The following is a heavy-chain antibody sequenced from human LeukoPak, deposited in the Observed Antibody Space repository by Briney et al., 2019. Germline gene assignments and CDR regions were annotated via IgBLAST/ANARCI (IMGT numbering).Heavy chain of an antibody. V-gene: IGHV4-4*02. CDR2: VSLTGET. J-gene: IGHJ4*02. D-gene: IGHD1-26*01. Sequence: SGTLSLTCGVSGGSISSTNWLSWVRHPPGQGLERIGEVSLTGETNYNPSLNGRVTMSLDGARNPLSLTLTSVTAADTAIYYCSRESGAFCPFGYWGQGTLVIVPP. CDR3: SRESGAFCPFGY. CDR1: GGSISSTNW.